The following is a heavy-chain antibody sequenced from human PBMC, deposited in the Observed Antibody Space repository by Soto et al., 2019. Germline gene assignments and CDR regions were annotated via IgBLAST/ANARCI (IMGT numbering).Heavy chain of an antibody. V-gene: IGHV4-59*08. CDR2: IYYSGST. J-gene: IGHJ5*02. CDR1: GGSISSYY. CDR3: ARANLKNWFDP. Sequence: SETLSLTCTVSGGSISSYYWSWVRQPPGKGLEWIGYIYYSGSTNYNPSLKSRVTISVDTSKNQFSLKLSSVTAADTAVYYCARANLKNWFDPWGQGTLVTVSS.